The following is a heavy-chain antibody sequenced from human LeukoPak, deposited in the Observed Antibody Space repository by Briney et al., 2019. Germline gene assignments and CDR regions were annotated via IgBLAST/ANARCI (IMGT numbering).Heavy chain of an antibody. D-gene: IGHD6-19*01. Sequence: GGSLRLSCTAFGFTFSTSAMSWVRQAPGKGLEWVSAISHGGDSTDYADSVKGRFTISRDNSKNTLSLQMNSLRAEDTSVYFCAKHTSGGAFDIWGQGTMVTVSS. V-gene: IGHV3-23*01. CDR2: ISHGGDST. J-gene: IGHJ3*02. CDR3: AKHTSGGAFDI. CDR1: GFTFSTSA.